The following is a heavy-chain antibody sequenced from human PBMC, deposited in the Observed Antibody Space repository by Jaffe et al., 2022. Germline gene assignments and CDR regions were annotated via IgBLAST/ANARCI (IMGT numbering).Heavy chain of an antibody. Sequence: QVQLQESGPGLVKPSETLSLTCTVSGGSISSYYWSWIRQPPGKGLEWIGYIYYSGSTNYNPSLKSRVTISVDTSKNQFSLKLSSVTAADTAVYYCARGIRGTIFGYNWFDPWGQGTLVTVSS. CDR3: ARGIRGTIFGYNWFDP. CDR2: IYYSGST. V-gene: IGHV4-59*01. CDR1: GGSISSYY. J-gene: IGHJ5*02. D-gene: IGHD3-3*01.